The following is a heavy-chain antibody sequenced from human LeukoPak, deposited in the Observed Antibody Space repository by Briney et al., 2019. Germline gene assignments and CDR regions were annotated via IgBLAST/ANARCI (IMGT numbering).Heavy chain of an antibody. CDR3: ARDSRDKLRFLEWFHETLDF. V-gene: IGHV3-30-3*01. Sequence: GGSLRLSCAASGFSFSNYAMHWVRQTPGKGLEWVAVISDGGTNKNYADSVKGRFTVFRDKSKSTLYLQMHSLRAEDTAVYYCARDSRDKLRFLEWFHETLDFWGQGTLVTVSS. CDR1: GFSFSNYA. D-gene: IGHD3-3*01. J-gene: IGHJ4*02. CDR2: ISDGGTNK.